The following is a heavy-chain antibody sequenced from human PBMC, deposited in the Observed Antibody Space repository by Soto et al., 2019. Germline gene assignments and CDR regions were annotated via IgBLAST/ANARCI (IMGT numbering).Heavy chain of an antibody. V-gene: IGHV3-9*01. D-gene: IGHD3-10*01. CDR2: ITWNSDDI. J-gene: IGHJ4*02. CDR3: VNAPYGSGSYAFGN. CDR1: GFTFDDYG. Sequence: EVQLVESGGGLVQPGRSLRLSCAASGFTFDDYGMHWVRQAPGKGLEWVSGITWNSDDIAYADSVKGRFTISRDNAKNSLYLQMNSLRAEDTALYYCVNAPYGSGSYAFGNWGQGTLVTVSS.